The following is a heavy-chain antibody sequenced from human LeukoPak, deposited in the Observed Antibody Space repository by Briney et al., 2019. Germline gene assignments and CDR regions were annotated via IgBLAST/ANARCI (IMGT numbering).Heavy chain of an antibody. D-gene: IGHD2/OR15-2a*01. J-gene: IGHJ5*02. CDR3: ARVNRRLYNWFDP. V-gene: IGHV4-30-4*08. CDR1: GGSISSGDYY. CDR2: IYYSGST. Sequence: SGTLSLTCTVSGGSISSGDYYWSWIRQPPGKGLEWIGYIYYSGSTYYNPSLKSRVTISVDTSKNQFSLKPSSVTAADTAVYYCARVNRRLYNWFDPWGQGTLVTVSS.